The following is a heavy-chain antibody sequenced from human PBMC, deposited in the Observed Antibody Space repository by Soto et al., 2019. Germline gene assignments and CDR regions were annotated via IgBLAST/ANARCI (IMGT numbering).Heavy chain of an antibody. CDR3: ARQMTSSTNYYDY. V-gene: IGHV3-23*01. CDR1: GFTFSTYA. Sequence: SLRLSCAASGFTFSTYAMSWVRQASGKGLEWVSAISGRGGGTFYADSVKGRFTIARDNSKNTLFLQMNSLRAEDTAVYFCARQMTSSTNYYDYWGQGTLVTVSS. J-gene: IGHJ4*02. D-gene: IGHD2-2*01. CDR2: ISGRGGGT.